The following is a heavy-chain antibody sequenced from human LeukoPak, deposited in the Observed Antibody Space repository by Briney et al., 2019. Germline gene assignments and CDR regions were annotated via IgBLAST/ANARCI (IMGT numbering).Heavy chain of an antibody. CDR1: GFTFSYYA. D-gene: IGHD3-10*01. V-gene: IGHV3-23*01. CDR2: ISDSGGST. Sequence: AGSLRLSCAASGFTFSYYAMTWLRQAPGKGREWVSTISDSGGSTYYADSVKGRFTISRDNSKNTLYLQMNSLRAEDTAIHYCAKVPYSDYGSGKPPFMDVWGQGTTVAVSS. J-gene: IGHJ6*02. CDR3: AKVPYSDYGSGKPPFMDV.